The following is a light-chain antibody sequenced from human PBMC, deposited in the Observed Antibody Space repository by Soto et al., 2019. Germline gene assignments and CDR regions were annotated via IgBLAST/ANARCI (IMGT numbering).Light chain of an antibody. CDR1: QSISSS. CDR2: GAS. CDR3: QQYGTWPPNLLT. Sequence: EIVMTQSPVTLSVSPGEGATLSCRASQSISSSLAWYKQKPGQPPKLLIFGASTRATGIPARLRGSESGTDTTLTITRLQSEDSSIYYCQQYGTWPPNLLTFGGGTKVAI. J-gene: IGKJ4*01. V-gene: IGKV3-15*01.